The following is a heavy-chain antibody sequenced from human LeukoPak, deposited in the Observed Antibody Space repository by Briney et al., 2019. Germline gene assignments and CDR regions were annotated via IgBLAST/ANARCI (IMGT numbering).Heavy chain of an antibody. D-gene: IGHD3-10*01. CDR1: GYTFIGFD. CDR2: TNPNSGNT. J-gene: IGHJ1*01. Sequence: ASVKVSCKASGYTFIGFDINWVRQATGQGLEWMGWTNPNSGNTGYAQKFQGRVTMTRNTSISTAYMELSSLRSEDTAVYYCARGPRDGSGSSYFQHWGQGTLVTVSS. V-gene: IGHV1-8*01. CDR3: ARGPRDGSGSSYFQH.